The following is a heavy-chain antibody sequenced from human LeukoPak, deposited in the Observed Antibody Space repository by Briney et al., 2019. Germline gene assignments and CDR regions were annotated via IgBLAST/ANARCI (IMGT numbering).Heavy chain of an antibody. V-gene: IGHV4-31*02. D-gene: IGHD3-3*01. Sequence: LXXXVSXGSISNGGYYWSWIRQHXGXGLEWIGYIYYSGSTYYNPSLKSRVTISVDTSKNQFSLKLSSVTAADTAVYYCARALEYFDLWGRGTLVTVSS. CDR3: ARALEYFDL. J-gene: IGHJ2*01. CDR1: XGSISNGGYY. CDR2: IYYSGST.